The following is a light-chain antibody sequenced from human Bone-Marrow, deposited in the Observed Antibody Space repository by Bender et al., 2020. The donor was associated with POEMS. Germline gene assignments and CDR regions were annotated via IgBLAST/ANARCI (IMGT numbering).Light chain of an antibody. V-gene: IGLV2-14*01. Sequence: QSALTQPASVSGSPGQSITISCTGSSSDIGTYHYVSWYQQIPGNAPKLLLSEVNNRPSGFSDRFAGSKSGSTASLTISGLQAEDEAHYYCCSYTSSTTWVFGGGTKLTVL. CDR1: SSDIGTYHY. CDR3: CSYTSSTTWV. CDR2: EVN. J-gene: IGLJ3*02.